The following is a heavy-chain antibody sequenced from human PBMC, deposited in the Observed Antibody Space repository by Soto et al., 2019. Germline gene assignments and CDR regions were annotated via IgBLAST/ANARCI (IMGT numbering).Heavy chain of an antibody. Sequence: ASVKVSCKVSGYTLTELSMHWVRQAPGKGLEWMGGFDPEDGETIYAQKFQGRVTMTEDTSTDTAYMELSSPRPEDTAVYYCATVAGFVYDFYDYWGQRTLVTVSS. CDR2: FDPEDGET. CDR1: GYTLTELS. V-gene: IGHV1-24*01. D-gene: IGHD3-3*01. CDR3: ATVAGFVYDFYDY. J-gene: IGHJ4*02.